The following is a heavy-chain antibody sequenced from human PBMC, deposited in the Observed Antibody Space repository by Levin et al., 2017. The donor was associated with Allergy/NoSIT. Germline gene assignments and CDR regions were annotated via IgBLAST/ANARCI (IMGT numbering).Heavy chain of an antibody. CDR3: ARGYGPSSGWFPG. D-gene: IGHD6-19*01. CDR2: INHSGST. V-gene: IGHV4-34*01. CDR1: GGSFSGYY. Sequence: SQTLSLTCAVYGGSFSGYYWSWIRQPPGKGLEWIGEINHSGSTNYNPSLKSRVTISVDTSKNQFSLKLSSVTAADTAVYYCARGYGPSSGWFPGWGQGTLVTVSS. J-gene: IGHJ4*02.